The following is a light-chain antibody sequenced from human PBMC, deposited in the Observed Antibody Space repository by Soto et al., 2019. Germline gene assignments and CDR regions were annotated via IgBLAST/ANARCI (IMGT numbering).Light chain of an antibody. CDR2: GAS. CDR1: QSINIY. CDR3: QQSYRSPYT. Sequence: DIQLTQSPSSLSASVGDRVTVTCRTSQSINIYLNWYQQKPGKAPTLLIDGASSLQSGVPSRFSGGGSRTDFTLTISSLQTEDFATNYCQQSYRSPYTFGQGTKLEI. J-gene: IGKJ2*01. V-gene: IGKV1-39*01.